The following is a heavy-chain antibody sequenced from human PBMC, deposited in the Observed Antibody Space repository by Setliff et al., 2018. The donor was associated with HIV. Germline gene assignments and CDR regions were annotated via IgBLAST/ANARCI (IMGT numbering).Heavy chain of an antibody. V-gene: IGHV5-51*01. CDR2: IYPGDSDT. Sequence: GESLKISCKGSGYSFTTYWIGWVRQMPGKGLEWMGNIYPGDSDTRYSPSLQGQVTISADKSISTAYLQWSSPKASDTAMYYCARGPIDFYDRVYFDCWGQGSLVTVSS. D-gene: IGHD3-22*01. CDR1: GYSFTTYW. CDR3: ARGPIDFYDRVYFDC. J-gene: IGHJ4*02.